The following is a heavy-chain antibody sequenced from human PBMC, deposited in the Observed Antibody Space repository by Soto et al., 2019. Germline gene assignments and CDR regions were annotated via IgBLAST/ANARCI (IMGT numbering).Heavy chain of an antibody. CDR1: GGSISTGGYY. Sequence: QVQLQESGPGLVKPSQTMSFTCTVSGGSISTGGYYWTWIRRHPGKGLEWIGYIYYSGSTYYNLSLQSRVTISVHTSKNQSPLKLSSVTAGDTAVYYCARGLSVTLFDNWGQGTRVSVPS. CDR3: ARGLSVTLFDN. CDR2: IYYSGST. J-gene: IGHJ4*02. D-gene: IGHD4-17*01. V-gene: IGHV4-31*03.